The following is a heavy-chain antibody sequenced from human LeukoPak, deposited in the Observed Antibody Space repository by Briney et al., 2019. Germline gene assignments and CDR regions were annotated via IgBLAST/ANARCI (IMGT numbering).Heavy chain of an antibody. V-gene: IGHV4-34*01. CDR3: ARDQPPYYYDSSGYYSGYYFDY. D-gene: IGHD3-22*01. J-gene: IGHJ4*02. CDR2: INHSGST. CDR1: GGSISSYY. Sequence: SETLSLTCTVSGGSISSYYWSWIRQPPGKGLEWIGEINHSGSTNYNPSLKSRVTISVDTSKNQFSLKLSSVTAADTAVYYCARDQPPYYYDSSGYYSGYYFDYWGQGTLVTVSS.